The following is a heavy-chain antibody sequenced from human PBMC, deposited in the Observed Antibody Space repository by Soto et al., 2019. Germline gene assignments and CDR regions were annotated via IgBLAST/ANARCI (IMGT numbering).Heavy chain of an antibody. CDR2: ISPIFGTA. J-gene: IGHJ6*02. V-gene: IGHV1-69*01. CDR1: GGTFSSYA. D-gene: IGHD6-13*01. Sequence: QVQLVQSGAEVKKPGSSVKVSCKASGGTFSSYAISWVRQAPGQGLEWMGGISPIFGTANYAQKFQGRVTITADESTSTAYMELSSLRSEDTAVYYCARDLAAAGRGHYYYYGMDVWGQGTTVTVSS. CDR3: ARDLAAAGRGHYYYYGMDV.